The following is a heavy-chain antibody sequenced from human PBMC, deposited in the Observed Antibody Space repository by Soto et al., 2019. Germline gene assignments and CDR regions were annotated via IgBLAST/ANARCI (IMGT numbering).Heavy chain of an antibody. V-gene: IGHV1-18*01. J-gene: IGHJ3*02. D-gene: IGHD3-22*01. CDR3: ARALRALNDYSDSSGPRPNAFDI. CDR1: GYTFTSYG. CDR2: ISAYNGNT. Sequence: ASVKVSCKXSGYTFTSYGISWVRQSPGQGLALMGWISAYNGNTNYAQKLQGRVTMTTDTSTITAYMELRSLSSDHTPVYYRARALRALNDYSDSSGPRPNAFDICRRGKMVTV.